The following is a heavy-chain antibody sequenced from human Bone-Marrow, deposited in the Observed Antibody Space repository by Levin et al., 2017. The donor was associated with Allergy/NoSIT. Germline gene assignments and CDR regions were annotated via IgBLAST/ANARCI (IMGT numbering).Heavy chain of an antibody. Sequence: GSLRLSCIVSGASFSRSHWSWIRQPPGKGLEWIGYIYYSGSTNYNPSLKSRVTMSVDTSTYQFPLTLNYVTAADTAVYYCAGNRVVASSGTYYGYGMAVWGQGTTVTVSS. D-gene: IGHD2-15*01. CDR1: GASFSRSH. J-gene: IGHJ6*02. CDR2: IYYSGST. CDR3: AGNRVVASSGTYYGYGMAV. V-gene: IGHV4-59*01.